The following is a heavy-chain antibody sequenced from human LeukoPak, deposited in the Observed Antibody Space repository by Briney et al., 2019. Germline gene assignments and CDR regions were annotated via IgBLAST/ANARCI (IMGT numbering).Heavy chain of an antibody. CDR1: GFTFSTYG. CDR3: AKAGTQQWLLFVGVY. Sequence: AGGPLRLSCAASGFTFSTYGMLWVRQAPGQGPEWVALIRYDGSNKYYADSVKGRFTISRDNSKNTLYLQMNSLRVEDTAMYYCAKAGTQQWLLFVGVYWGQGALVTVSS. D-gene: IGHD6-19*01. CDR2: IRYDGSNK. J-gene: IGHJ4*02. V-gene: IGHV3-30*02.